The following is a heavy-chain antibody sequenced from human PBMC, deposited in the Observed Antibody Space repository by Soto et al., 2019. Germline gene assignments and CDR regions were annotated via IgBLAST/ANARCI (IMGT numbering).Heavy chain of an antibody. V-gene: IGHV3-48*02. CDR2: IKSDSSGT. D-gene: IGHD1-1*01. CDR1: GFTFSGYN. J-gene: IGHJ4*02. Sequence: EVQLVESGGGLVQPGGSLRLSCAASGFTFSGYNMNWVRQAPGKGLEWISCIKSDSSGTWYADSVKGRFTMSRDNAKNSLYLQMNSLIDEDTAVYFCARDVNWSSDYWGQGTLVAVSS. CDR3: ARDVNWSSDY.